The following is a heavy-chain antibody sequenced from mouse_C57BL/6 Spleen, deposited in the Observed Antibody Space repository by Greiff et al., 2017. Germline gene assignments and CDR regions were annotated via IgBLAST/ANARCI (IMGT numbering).Heavy chain of an antibody. CDR1: GYSITSGYD. Sequence: EVHLVESGPGMVKPSQSLSLTCTVTGYSITSGYDWHWIRHFPGNILEWMGYISYSGSTNYNPSLKSRITITHDTSKNHFFLKLNSVTTEYTATYYCARGGDAMDYWGQGTSVTVSS. CDR3: ARGGDAMDY. CDR2: ISYSGST. V-gene: IGHV3-1*01. J-gene: IGHJ4*01.